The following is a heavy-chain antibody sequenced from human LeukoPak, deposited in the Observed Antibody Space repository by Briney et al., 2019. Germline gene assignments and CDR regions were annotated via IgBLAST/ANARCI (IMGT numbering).Heavy chain of an antibody. Sequence: PGGSLRLSCAASGFTFSTYDMHWVRQPAGKGREWVSTVGADAETYYPGSVRGRFTITRDNAKNTLHLQMNSLRAGDTAVYFCARGNWAYYASGIYGMDVWGQGTTVTVSS. J-gene: IGHJ6*02. D-gene: IGHD3-10*01. CDR2: VGADAET. CDR3: ARGNWAYYASGIYGMDV. V-gene: IGHV3-13*01. CDR1: GFTFSTYD.